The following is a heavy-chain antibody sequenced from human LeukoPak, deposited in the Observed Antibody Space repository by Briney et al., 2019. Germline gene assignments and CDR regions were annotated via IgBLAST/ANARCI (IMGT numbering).Heavy chain of an antibody. V-gene: IGHV4-4*07. CDR2: IYTSXSX. Sequence: SETLSLTCTXXGXXXXXXXXXXXXXPXXXXLXXIXXIYTSXSXNXNPSLKSXVXMSVDTSKNQFSLKLSSVTAADXAVYYCAGYSGSYFDAFDIWAKGQWSPSLQ. J-gene: IGHJ3*02. D-gene: IGHD1-26*01. CDR1: GXXXXXXX. CDR3: AGYSGSYFDAFDI.